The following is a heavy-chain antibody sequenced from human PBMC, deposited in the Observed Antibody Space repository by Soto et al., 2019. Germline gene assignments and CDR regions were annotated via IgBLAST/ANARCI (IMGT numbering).Heavy chain of an antibody. V-gene: IGHV4-59*01. J-gene: IGHJ4*02. CDR2: IYYSGST. D-gene: IGHD3-9*01. Sequence: PSETLSLTCTVSGGSISSYYWSWIRQPPGKGLEWIGYIYYSGSTNYNPSLKSRVTISVDTSKNQFSLKLSSVTATDTAVYYCAREYILTGNDYWGQGTLVTLSS. CDR3: AREYILTGNDY. CDR1: GGSISSYY.